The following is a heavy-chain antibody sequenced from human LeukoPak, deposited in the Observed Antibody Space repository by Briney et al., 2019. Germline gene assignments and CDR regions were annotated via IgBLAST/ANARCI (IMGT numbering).Heavy chain of an antibody. D-gene: IGHD5-12*01. Sequence: SETLSLTCTVSGGSISSDGDYWGWIRQHPEKGLEWIGFIYYSRTTYYNPSLKSRVTISVDTSKNQFSLKLSSVIAADTAVYYCARDYSGYGYFDYWGPGTLVTVSS. CDR2: IYYSRTT. CDR1: GGSISSDGDY. CDR3: ARDYSGYGYFDY. V-gene: IGHV4-31*03. J-gene: IGHJ4*02.